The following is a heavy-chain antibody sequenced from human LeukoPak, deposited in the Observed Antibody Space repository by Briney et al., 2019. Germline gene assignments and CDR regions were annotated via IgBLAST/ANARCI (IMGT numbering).Heavy chain of an antibody. D-gene: IGHD3-10*01. CDR3: ARSTKYYYGSGSYHNPYYFDY. Sequence: PSETLSLTCAVYGGSFSGYYWSWIRQPPGKGLEWIGEINHSGSTNYNPSLKSRVTISVDTSKNQFSLKLSSVTAADTAVYYCARSTKYYYGSGSYHNPYYFDYWGQGTLVTVSS. J-gene: IGHJ4*02. CDR1: GGSFSGYY. CDR2: INHSGST. V-gene: IGHV4-34*01.